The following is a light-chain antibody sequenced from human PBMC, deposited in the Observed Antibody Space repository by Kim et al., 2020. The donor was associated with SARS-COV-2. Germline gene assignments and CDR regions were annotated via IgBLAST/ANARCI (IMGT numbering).Light chain of an antibody. V-gene: IGKV3-20*01. CDR1: QSVSSSY. CDR2: GAS. CDR3: QQYGSS. Sequence: GERATLSCRTSQSVSSSYLAWYHQKPGQAPRLLIYGASSRATGIPDRFSGSGSGTNFTLTISRLEPEDFAVYFCQQYGSSFGQGTKLEI. J-gene: IGKJ2*01.